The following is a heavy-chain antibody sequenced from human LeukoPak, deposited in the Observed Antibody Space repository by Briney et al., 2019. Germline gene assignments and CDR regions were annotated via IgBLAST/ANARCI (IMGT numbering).Heavy chain of an antibody. J-gene: IGHJ4*02. D-gene: IGHD1-26*01. CDR2: IRSKAYGGST. V-gene: IGHV3-49*03. Sequence: PGGSLRLSCTASGFTFGDYAMSWFRQAPGKGLEWVGFIRSKAYGGSTEYAASVKGKFTISRDDSNSIAYLQMNSLKTEDTAVYYCTRVFPGDWLVRSYVYFDYWGQGTLVTVSS. CDR1: GFTFGDYA. CDR3: TRVFPGDWLVRSYVYFDY.